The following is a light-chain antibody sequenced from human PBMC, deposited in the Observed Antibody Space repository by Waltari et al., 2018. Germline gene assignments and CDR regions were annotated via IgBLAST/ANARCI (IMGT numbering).Light chain of an antibody. V-gene: IGKV3-15*01. J-gene: IGKJ4*01. CDR1: QSVTND. CDR2: GAS. Sequence: EIVITQSPASLSVSPGERATLSCTASQSVTNDLAWYPQKPGQAPKRLIFGASTRATGVPARFSGSGSGTEFTLTSGSVQSEDFAVYYCQQYSDWIAFGGGTKVDLK. CDR3: QQYSDWIA.